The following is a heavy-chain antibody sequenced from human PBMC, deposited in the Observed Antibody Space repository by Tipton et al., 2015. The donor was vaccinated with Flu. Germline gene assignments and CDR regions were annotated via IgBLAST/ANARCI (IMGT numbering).Heavy chain of an antibody. V-gene: IGHV4-39*07. J-gene: IGHJ5*02. D-gene: IGHD4-11*01. Sequence: TLSLTCTVSGGSISSGSYYWGWIRQPPGKGLEWIGNIFHTGNTYYNPSLQNRVSISVDRSKNQFSLKVISVTATDTAVYYCARRTYSNYVSDPKNCFDPWGQGTLVAVSS. CDR2: IFHTGNT. CDR1: GGSISSGSYY. CDR3: ARRTYSNYVSDPKNCFDP.